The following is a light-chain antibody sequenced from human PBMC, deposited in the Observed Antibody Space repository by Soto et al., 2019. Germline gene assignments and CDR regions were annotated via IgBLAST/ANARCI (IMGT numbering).Light chain of an antibody. V-gene: IGKV1-5*03. J-gene: IGKJ1*01. CDR1: QSIRSW. Sequence: DLQMTQSPSTLSASVGDRVTITCRASQSIRSWLAWYQQKPGKAPKLLIYRASILEGGVPSRFSGSGSGTEFTLTISNLQPDDFASYCCQQYNTYPWTFGQGTKVDIK. CDR3: QQYNTYPWT. CDR2: RAS.